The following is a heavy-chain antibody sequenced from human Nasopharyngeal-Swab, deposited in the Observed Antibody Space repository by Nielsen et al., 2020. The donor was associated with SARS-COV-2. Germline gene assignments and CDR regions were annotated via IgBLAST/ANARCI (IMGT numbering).Heavy chain of an antibody. J-gene: IGHJ6*02. Sequence: SQTLSLTCAVYGGSFSGYYWGWIRQPPGKGLEWIGEINHSGSINYSPSLKSRVTISGDTSKNQFSLKLNSVTAADTAVYYCARGTTFLEWLLYRCQSGCGGMDVWGQGTTVTVSS. CDR3: ARGTTFLEWLLYRCQSGCGGMDV. CDR2: INHSGSI. D-gene: IGHD3-3*02. V-gene: IGHV4-34*01. CDR1: GGSFSGYY.